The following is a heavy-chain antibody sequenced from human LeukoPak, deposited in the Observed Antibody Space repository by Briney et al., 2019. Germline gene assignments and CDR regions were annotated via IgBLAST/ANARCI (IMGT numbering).Heavy chain of an antibody. CDR2: ISSSGSTI. V-gene: IGHV3-48*01. J-gene: IGHJ4*02. Sequence: GGSLRLSCAASGFTFSSYSMNWVRQAPGKGLEWISYISSSGSTINYADSVKGRFTISRDSAKNSLYLQMNSLRAEDTAVYYCAKSSYYDSSGYYREYYFVYWGPGTLVTVSS. CDR3: AKSSYYDSSGYYREYYFVY. D-gene: IGHD3-22*01. CDR1: GFTFSSYS.